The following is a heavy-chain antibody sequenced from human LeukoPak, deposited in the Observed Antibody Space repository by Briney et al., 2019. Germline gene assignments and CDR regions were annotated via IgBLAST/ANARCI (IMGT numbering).Heavy chain of an antibody. Sequence: SETLSLTCTVSGGSISSGSYYWSWIRQPAGKGLEWIGRIYTSGSTNYNPSLKSRVTISVDTSKNQFSLKLSSVTAADTAVYYCARTGDGSGSHSTYYFDYWGQGTLVTVSS. CDR3: ARTGDGSGSHSTYYFDY. CDR1: GGSISSGSYY. D-gene: IGHD3-10*01. CDR2: IYTSGST. J-gene: IGHJ4*02. V-gene: IGHV4-61*02.